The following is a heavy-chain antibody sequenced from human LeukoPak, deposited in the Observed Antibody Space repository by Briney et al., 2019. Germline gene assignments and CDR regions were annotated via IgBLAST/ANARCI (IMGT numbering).Heavy chain of an antibody. J-gene: IGHJ4*02. CDR3: ARDPSYYYGSGSYGGYFDY. CDR2: ISAYNGNT. D-gene: IGHD3-10*01. CDR1: GDTFNNYG. Sequence: ASVKVSCKASGDTFNNYGISWVRQPPGQGLEWMGWISAYNGNTNYAQKLQGRVTMTTDTSTSTAYMELRSLRSDDTAVYYCARDPSYYYGSGSYGGYFDYWGQGTLVSVSS. V-gene: IGHV1-18*01.